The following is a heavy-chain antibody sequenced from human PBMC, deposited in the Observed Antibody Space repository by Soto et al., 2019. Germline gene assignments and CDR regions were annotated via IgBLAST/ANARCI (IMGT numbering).Heavy chain of an antibody. Sequence: SETLSLTCTVSGGSISSYYWSWIRQPPGKGLEWIGYIYYSGSTNYNPSLKSRVTISVDTSKNQFSLKLSSVTAADTAVYYCARDLEEQWLVRRSGTNPVDYWGQGTLVTVSS. J-gene: IGHJ4*02. D-gene: IGHD6-19*01. CDR3: ARDLEEQWLVRRSGTNPVDY. CDR2: IYYSGST. V-gene: IGHV4-59*12. CDR1: GGSISSYY.